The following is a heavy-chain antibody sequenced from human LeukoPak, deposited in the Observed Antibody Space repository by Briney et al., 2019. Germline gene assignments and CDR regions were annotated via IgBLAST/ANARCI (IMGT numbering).Heavy chain of an antibody. CDR3: ARGPSGYHNT. CDR2: ISFDGTHD. CDR1: GFTFSSYA. D-gene: IGHD5-12*01. Sequence: PGTSLRLSCAASGFTFSSYAIHWVRQAPGKGLEWVAVISFDGTHDFYADSVKGRFTISRDNSKNTLYLQMNSLRAEDTAVYYCARGPSGYHNTGGQGTLVTVSS. J-gene: IGHJ4*02. V-gene: IGHV3-30*14.